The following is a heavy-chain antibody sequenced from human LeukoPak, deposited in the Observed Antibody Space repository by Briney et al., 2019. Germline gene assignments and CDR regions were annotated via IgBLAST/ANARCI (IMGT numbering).Heavy chain of an antibody. Sequence: GGSLRLSCAASGFTFSSYGMHWVRQAPGKGLEWVSSISSSSSYIYYADSVKGRFTISRDNAKNSLYLQMNSLRAEDTAVYYCAREDPYYYDSSGYLDYWGQGTLVTVSS. CDR2: ISSSSSYI. CDR1: GFTFSSYG. D-gene: IGHD3-22*01. V-gene: IGHV3-21*01. J-gene: IGHJ4*02. CDR3: AREDPYYYDSSGYLDY.